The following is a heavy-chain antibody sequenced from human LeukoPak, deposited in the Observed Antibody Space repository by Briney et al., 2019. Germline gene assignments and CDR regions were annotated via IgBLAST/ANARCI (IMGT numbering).Heavy chain of an antibody. CDR2: ISYDGSNK. J-gene: IGHJ4*02. CDR1: GFTFSSYG. Sequence: PGRSLRLSCAASGFTFSSYGMHWVRQAPGKGLEWVAVISYDGSNKYYADSVKGRFTISRDNSKNTLYLQMNSLRAEDTAVYYSAKGSSWNDYWDQGTLVTVSS. V-gene: IGHV3-30*18. D-gene: IGHD6-13*01. CDR3: AKGSSWNDY.